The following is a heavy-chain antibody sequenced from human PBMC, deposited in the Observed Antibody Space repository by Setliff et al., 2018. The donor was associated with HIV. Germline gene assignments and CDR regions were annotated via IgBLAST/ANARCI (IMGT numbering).Heavy chain of an antibody. CDR1: GGSITDYC. CDR3: ARDVVYGYDF. V-gene: IGHV4-4*07. CDR2: VYSSGST. D-gene: IGHD5-18*01. Sequence: SETLSLTCTVSGGSITDYCWTWIRQPAGKGLEWIGRVYSSGSTNCNPSLKSLVTMSVDTSTTQFSLKRSSVTAADTAVYYGARDVVYGYDFWGQGTLVTVSS. J-gene: IGHJ4*02.